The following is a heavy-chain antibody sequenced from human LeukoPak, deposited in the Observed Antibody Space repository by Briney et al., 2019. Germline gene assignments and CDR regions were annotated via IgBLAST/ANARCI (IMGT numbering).Heavy chain of an antibody. CDR1: GFSFTHAW. CDR2: IKSNIDGGAS. Sequence: PGGSLTLSCTTSGFSFTHAWMNWFRQAPGRGLEWVGRIKSNIDGGASAYGTPVKGRFTVSRDDSKSTLYLHMNALQIEDTAMYYCMSDPLTRGGVEPWGQGTLVTVSS. V-gene: IGHV3-15*01. J-gene: IGHJ5*02. CDR3: MSDPLTRGGVEP. D-gene: IGHD7-27*01.